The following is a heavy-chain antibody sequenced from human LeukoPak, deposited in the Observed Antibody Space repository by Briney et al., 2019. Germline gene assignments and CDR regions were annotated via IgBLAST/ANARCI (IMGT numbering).Heavy chain of an antibody. J-gene: IGHJ1*01. D-gene: IGHD3-3*01. CDR2: FYNSGST. CDR3: ARDGSGSSFQY. V-gene: IGHV4-59*01. Sequence: PSETLSLTCTVSGDSFNSGYWSWLRQSPGKGPEWIGYFYNSGSTNYNPSLKSRLTISIDTSKNLFSLRLSSVTAADTAIYYCARDGSGSSFQYWGQGILVTVSS. CDR1: GDSFNSGY.